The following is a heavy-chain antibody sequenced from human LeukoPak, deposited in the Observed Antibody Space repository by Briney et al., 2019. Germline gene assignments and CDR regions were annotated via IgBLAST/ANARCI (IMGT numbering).Heavy chain of an antibody. CDR3: ARDASSVAAIRAFDY. Sequence: PSETLSLTCTVSGGSISSYYWSWIRQPPGKGLEWIGYIYYSGSTNYNPSLKSRVTISVDTSKNQFSLKLSSVTAADTAVYYCARDASSVAAIRAFDYWGPGTLATVSS. CDR2: IYYSGST. J-gene: IGHJ4*02. V-gene: IGHV4-59*01. CDR1: GGSISSYY. D-gene: IGHD2-21*02.